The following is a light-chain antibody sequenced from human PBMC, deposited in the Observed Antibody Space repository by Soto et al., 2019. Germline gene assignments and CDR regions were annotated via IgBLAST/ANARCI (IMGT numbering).Light chain of an antibody. J-gene: IGKJ1*01. CDR2: GAS. CDR3: QQYGSSGT. V-gene: IGKV3-20*01. CDR1: QSVTSNY. Sequence: EIVFAQSPGTLSLSPGERATLSCRASQSVTSNYLAWYQQKPGQPPRLLIYGASSRATGIADRFSGSGSRTDFTLTISRLEPEDFAVYYCQQYGSSGTFGQGTKVDI.